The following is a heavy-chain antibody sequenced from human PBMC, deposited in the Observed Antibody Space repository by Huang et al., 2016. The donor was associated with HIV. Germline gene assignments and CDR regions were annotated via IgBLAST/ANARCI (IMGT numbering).Heavy chain of an antibody. CDR1: GGTFSKYA. CDR3: ARGQLGSYGDYDVLY. J-gene: IGHJ4*02. Sequence: QVQLVQSGAEVKTPGSSVKVSCKASGGTFSKYAISWVRQAPGQGLELMGGIIPMYGKPNYARKFQGRVTITADDSTSTTYVEVSSLRSEDTALYYCARGQLGSYGDYDVLYWGQGTLVTVSS. V-gene: IGHV1-69*13. CDR2: IIPMYGKP. D-gene: IGHD4-17*01.